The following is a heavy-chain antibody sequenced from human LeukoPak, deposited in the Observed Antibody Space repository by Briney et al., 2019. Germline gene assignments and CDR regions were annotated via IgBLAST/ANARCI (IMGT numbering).Heavy chain of an antibody. D-gene: IGHD2-15*01. Sequence: ASVKVSCKASGYTFTGYYMHWVRQAPGQGGEWMGWTNPNSGGTNYAQKFQGKVTMTRDTSISTAYMELSRLRSDDTAVYYCARDRGCSGGSCYWSWFDPWGQGTLVTVSS. J-gene: IGHJ5*02. V-gene: IGHV1-2*02. CDR1: GYTFTGYY. CDR3: ARDRGCSGGSCYWSWFDP. CDR2: TNPNSGGT.